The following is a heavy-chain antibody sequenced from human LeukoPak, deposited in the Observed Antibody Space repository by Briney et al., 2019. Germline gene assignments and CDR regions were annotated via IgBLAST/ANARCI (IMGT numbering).Heavy chain of an antibody. CDR2: INHSGST. Sequence: SETLSLTCAVYGGSFSGYYWSWIRQPPGKGPEWIGEINHSGSTNYNPSLKSRVTISVDTSKNQFSLKLSSVTAADTAVYYCAKNYGDFAFDWGQGTLVTVSS. CDR3: AKNYGDFAFD. J-gene: IGHJ4*02. V-gene: IGHV4-34*01. CDR1: GGSFSGYY. D-gene: IGHD4-17*01.